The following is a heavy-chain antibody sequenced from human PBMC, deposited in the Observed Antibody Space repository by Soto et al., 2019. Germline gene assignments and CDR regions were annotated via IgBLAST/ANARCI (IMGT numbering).Heavy chain of an antibody. CDR3: ARAACSSTSCYNYYDYGMDV. V-gene: IGHV1-3*01. CDR2: IHAGNGNT. D-gene: IGHD2-2*01. J-gene: IGHJ6*02. Sequence: QVQLVQSGPEMKKPGASVKLSCKASGYTFTTYSMHWVRQAPGQRLEWMGWIHAGNGNTEHSQKFQGRVTITRDTSASTAYLELGSLRSEDTAVYYCARAACSSTSCYNYYDYGMDVWGQGTAVTVS. CDR1: GYTFTTYS.